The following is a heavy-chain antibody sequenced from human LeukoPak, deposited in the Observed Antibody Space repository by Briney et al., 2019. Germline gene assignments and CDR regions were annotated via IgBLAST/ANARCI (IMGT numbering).Heavy chain of an antibody. CDR3: ARELLWFGENKADY. J-gene: IGHJ4*02. CDR1: GFTFSSYG. D-gene: IGHD3-10*01. V-gene: IGHV3-30*03. Sequence: PGGSLRLSCVASGFTFSSYGMHWARQAPDKGLEWVADISYDGSNKYYADSVKGRFTISRDNAKNTLYLQMKSLRAEDTAVYYCARELLWFGENKADYWGQGTLVTVSS. CDR2: ISYDGSNK.